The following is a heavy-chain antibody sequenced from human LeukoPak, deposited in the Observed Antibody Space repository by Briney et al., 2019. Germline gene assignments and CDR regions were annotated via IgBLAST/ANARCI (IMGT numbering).Heavy chain of an antibody. J-gene: IGHJ6*03. CDR2: IYHSGST. V-gene: IGHV4-38-2*02. CDR3: ARVPISSFAYYMDV. Sequence: PSDTLSLTCTVSGYSISSGYYWGWIRQPPGKGLEWIGSIYHSGSTYYNPSLKSRVTISVDTSKNQFSLKLSSVTAADTAVYYCARVPISSFAYYMDVWGKGTTVTVSS. CDR1: GYSISSGYY. D-gene: IGHD1-14*01.